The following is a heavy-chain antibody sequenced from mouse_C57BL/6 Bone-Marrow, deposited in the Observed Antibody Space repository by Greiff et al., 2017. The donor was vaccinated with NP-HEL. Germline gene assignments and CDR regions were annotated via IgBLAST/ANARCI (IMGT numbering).Heavy chain of an antibody. D-gene: IGHD1-1*01. J-gene: IGHJ2*01. CDR2: ISDGGSYT. Sequence: EVKLVESGGGLVKPGGSLKLSCAASGFTFSSYAMSWVRQTPEKRLEWVATISDGGSYTYYPDNVKGRFTISRDNAKNTLYLQMSHLKSEDTAMDYCARDSGSSFDYWGQGTTLTVSS. CDR3: ARDSGSSFDY. CDR1: GFTFSSYA. V-gene: IGHV5-4*01.